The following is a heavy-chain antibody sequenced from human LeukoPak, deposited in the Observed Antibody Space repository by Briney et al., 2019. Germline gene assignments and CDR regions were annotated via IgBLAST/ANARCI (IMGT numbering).Heavy chain of an antibody. CDR3: ARDLSMVRGVIFNWFDP. CDR1: GYTFTGYY. Sequence: ASVKVSCKASGYTFTGYYMHWVRQAPGQGLEWMGWINPNSGGTNYAQKFQGRVTMTRDTSIRTAYMELSRLRSDDTAVYYCARDLSMVRGVIFNWFDPWGQGTLVTVSS. J-gene: IGHJ5*02. CDR2: INPNSGGT. V-gene: IGHV1-2*02. D-gene: IGHD3-10*01.